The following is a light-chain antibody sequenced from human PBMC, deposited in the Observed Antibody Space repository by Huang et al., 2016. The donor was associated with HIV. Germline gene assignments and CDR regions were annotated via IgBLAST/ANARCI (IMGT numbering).Light chain of an antibody. V-gene: IGKV3-11*01. CDR1: QSVSSY. CDR3: QHRSNWPLT. CDR2: AAS. J-gene: IGKJ4*01. Sequence: EIVLTQSPATLSLSPGERATLSCRASQSVSSYLAWYQQKPGQAPRLLIYAASNRATGIPARLRGSGSGTYFTLTISILEPEDFAVYCCQHRSNWPLTFGGGTGVGIK.